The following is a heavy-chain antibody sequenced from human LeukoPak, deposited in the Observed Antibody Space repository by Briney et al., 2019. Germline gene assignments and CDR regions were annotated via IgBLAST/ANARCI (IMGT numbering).Heavy chain of an antibody. CDR3: ARTPKTLYGMDV. J-gene: IGHJ6*02. Sequence: GGSLRLSCAASGFTVSSNYMSWVRQAPGKGLEWVSVIYSGGSTYYADSVKGRFTISRDNSKNTLYLQMNSLRAEDTAVYYCARTPKTLYGMDVWGQGTTVTVSS. CDR1: GFTVSSNY. V-gene: IGHV3-66*01. CDR2: IYSGGST. D-gene: IGHD4-23*01.